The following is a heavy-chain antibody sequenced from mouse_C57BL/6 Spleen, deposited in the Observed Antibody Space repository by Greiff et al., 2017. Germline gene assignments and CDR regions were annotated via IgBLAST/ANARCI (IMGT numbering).Heavy chain of an antibody. V-gene: IGHV1-82*01. CDR3: ASRGDGYFDFDC. J-gene: IGHJ2*01. D-gene: IGHD2-3*01. CDR1: GYAFSSSW. Sequence: QVQLQQSGPELVKPGASVKLSCKASGYAFSSSWMNWVKQRPGKGLEWIGRIYPGDGDTNYNGKFKGKATLTADKSSSTAYMQLSSLTSEDSAVYFCASRGDGYFDFDCRGQSTTLTVSS. CDR2: IYPGDGDT.